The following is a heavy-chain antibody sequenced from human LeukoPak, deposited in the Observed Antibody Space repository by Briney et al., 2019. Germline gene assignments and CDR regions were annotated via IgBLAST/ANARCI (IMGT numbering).Heavy chain of an antibody. V-gene: IGHV3-23*01. CDR2: IYGSGRRT. D-gene: IGHD3-9*01. CDR1: GFTFSIYA. CDR3: LKEGTSAYFDA. Sequence: GGSLRLSCAASGFTFSIYAMSWVRQAPGKGLEWVSEIYGSGRRTYYADFLKGRFTISRDNSKNTVYLQMNSLRAEDTAVYYCLKEGTSAYFDAWGQGTLVTVSS. J-gene: IGHJ4*02.